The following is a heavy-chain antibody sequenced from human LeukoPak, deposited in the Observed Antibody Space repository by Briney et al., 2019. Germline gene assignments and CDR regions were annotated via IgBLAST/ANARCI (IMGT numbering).Heavy chain of an antibody. J-gene: IGHJ4*02. CDR3: ARDRYDYVWGTYRYTFDY. V-gene: IGHV3-48*01. Sequence: GGSLRLSCAASGFTFSTYSMNWVRQAPGKGLEWVSYISSSSITIYYADSVKGRFTISRDNAKNSLFLQMNSLRAEGTAVYYCARDRYDYVWGTYRYTFDYWGQGTLVTVSS. CDR1: GFTFSTYS. D-gene: IGHD3-16*02. CDR2: ISSSSITI.